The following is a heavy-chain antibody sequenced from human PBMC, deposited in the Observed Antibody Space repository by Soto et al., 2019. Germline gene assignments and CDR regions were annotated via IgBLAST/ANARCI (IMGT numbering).Heavy chain of an antibody. CDR2: ISSSSRTI. CDR3: AGRFDY. V-gene: IGHV3-48*01. CDR1: GFTFSNYN. J-gene: IGHJ4*02. Sequence: EVQLVESGGGLVQSGGSLRLSCAASGFTFSNYNMNWVRQAPGKGLEWVSYISSSSRTIYYADSVKGRLTISRDNAKNSLYLQMNSLRTEDTAVYYCAGRFDYWGQGTLVTVSS.